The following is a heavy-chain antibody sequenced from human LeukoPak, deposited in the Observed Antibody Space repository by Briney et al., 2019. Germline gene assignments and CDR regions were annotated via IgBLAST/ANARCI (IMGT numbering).Heavy chain of an antibody. D-gene: IGHD1-1*01. V-gene: IGHV3-7*01. CDR1: GFSFISYW. Sequence: GGSLRLSCAASGFSFISYWMSWVRQAPGKGLEWVANIKQDGSANNYVDSVKGRFTISRDNAKNSLYLQLNSLRAEDTAVYYCAGCAGNSCYFDYWGQEPWSSSPQ. CDR2: IKQDGSAN. J-gene: IGHJ4*01. CDR3: AGCAGNSCYFDY.